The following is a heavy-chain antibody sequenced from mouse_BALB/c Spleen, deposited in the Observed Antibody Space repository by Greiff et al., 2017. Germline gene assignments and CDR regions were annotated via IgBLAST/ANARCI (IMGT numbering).Heavy chain of an antibody. V-gene: IGHV1-87*01. J-gene: IGHJ4*01. D-gene: IGHD1-1*01. CDR2: IYPGDGDT. CDR3: GAYGSTYYYAMDY. CDR1: GYTFTSYW. Sequence: QVQLQQSGAELARPGASVKLSCKASGYTFTSYWMQWVKQRPGQGLEWIGAIYPGDGDTRYTQKFKGKATLTADKSSSTAYMQLSSLASEDSAVYYCGAYGSTYYYAMDYWGQGTSVTVSS.